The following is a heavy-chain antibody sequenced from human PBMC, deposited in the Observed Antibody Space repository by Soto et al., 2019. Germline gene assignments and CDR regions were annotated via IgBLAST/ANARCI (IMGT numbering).Heavy chain of an antibody. D-gene: IGHD3-10*01. CDR2: VLFTGNT. CDR1: GDSVSNGNW. CDR3: ARARGYTGWFGFFDI. V-gene: IGHV4-4*02. J-gene: IGHJ3*02. Sequence: QVQLQESGPGLVEPSGTLVLTCDVSGDSVSNGNWWSWLRQPPGKGLELVGEVLFTGNTNYSPSLRSRLTVSMDKSRNQFSLRLNSVTAADTAMYYCARARGYTGWFGFFDIWGQGTMVTVSS.